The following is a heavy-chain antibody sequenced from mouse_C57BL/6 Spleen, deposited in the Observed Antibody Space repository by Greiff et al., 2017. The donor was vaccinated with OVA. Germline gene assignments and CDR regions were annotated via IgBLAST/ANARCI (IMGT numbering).Heavy chain of an antibody. J-gene: IGHJ2*01. CDR3: ARGNYGSTLDY. CDR2: INPSSGYT. D-gene: IGHD1-1*01. Sequence: VQLQQSGAELARPGASVKMSCKASGYTFTSYTMHWVKQRPGQGLEWFGYINPSSGYTKYNQKFKDKATLTADKSSSTAYMQLSSLTSEDSAVYYCARGNYGSTLDYWGQGTTLTVSS. CDR1: GYTFTSYT. V-gene: IGHV1-4*01.